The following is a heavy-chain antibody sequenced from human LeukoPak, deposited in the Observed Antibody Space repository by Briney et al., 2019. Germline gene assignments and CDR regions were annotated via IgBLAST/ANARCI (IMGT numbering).Heavy chain of an antibody. J-gene: IGHJ5*02. CDR2: ISGSGGST. CDR3: AKGSDSSGYLHTDNWFDP. D-gene: IGHD3-22*01. V-gene: IGHV3-23*01. CDR1: GFTFSTYT. Sequence: GGSLRLSCAASGFTFSTYTMSWVRQAPGKGLEWVSAISGSGGSTYYADSVKGRFTISRDNSKNTLYLQMNSLRAEDTGVYYCAKGSDSSGYLHTDNWFDPWGKGTLVTVSS.